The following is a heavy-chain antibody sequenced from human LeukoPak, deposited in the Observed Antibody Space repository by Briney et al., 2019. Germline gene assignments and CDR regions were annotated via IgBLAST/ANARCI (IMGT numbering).Heavy chain of an antibody. J-gene: IGHJ4*02. D-gene: IGHD3-10*01. CDR2: IFYTGSG. CDR3: ARKTWFWYFDS. Sequence: SETLSLTCTVSGDSISSRSHYWAWIRESPGKRLEWIGSIFYTGSGYYNPSLESRVTMSLDTSENQISLKLTSVTAADTAVYYCARKTWFWYFDSWGQGTLVTVSS. V-gene: IGHV4-39*01. CDR1: GDSISSRSHY.